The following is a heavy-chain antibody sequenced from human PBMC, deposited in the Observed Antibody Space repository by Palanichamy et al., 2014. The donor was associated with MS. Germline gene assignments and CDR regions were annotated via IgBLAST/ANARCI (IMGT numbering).Heavy chain of an antibody. D-gene: IGHD3/OR15-3a*01. V-gene: IGHV3-30*05. Sequence: YADSVKGRFTISRDNSKKTLFLQMNSLRTEGTAVYYCARGGLPVLWTGLLAEYFEHWGQGTLVTVTS. J-gene: IGHJ1*01. CDR3: ARGGLPVLWTGLLAEYFEH.